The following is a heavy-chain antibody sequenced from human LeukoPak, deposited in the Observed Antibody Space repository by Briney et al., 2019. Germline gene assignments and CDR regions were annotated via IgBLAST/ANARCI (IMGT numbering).Heavy chain of an antibody. CDR3: ARGWLGSGLDY. Sequence: GGSLRLSCAASGFTFSSYWMSWVRQAPGKGLEWVATIRQDGSQKYYVDSVKGRFTISRDNAKNSLYLQMNSLRAEDTAVYYCARGWLGSGLDYWGQGTLVTVSS. CDR2: IRQDGSQK. CDR1: GFTFSSYW. V-gene: IGHV3-7*01. J-gene: IGHJ4*02. D-gene: IGHD6-19*01.